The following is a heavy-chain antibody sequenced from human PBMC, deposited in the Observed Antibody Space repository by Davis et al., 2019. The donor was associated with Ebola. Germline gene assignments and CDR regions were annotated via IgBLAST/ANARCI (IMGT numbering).Heavy chain of an antibody. V-gene: IGHV4-59*12. CDR1: GGSIGTYY. J-gene: IGHJ5*01. CDR2: ISQRENT. Sequence: SETLSLTCTVSGGSIGTYYWSWIRQSPGKGLEWIGQISQRENTNYKPSLKSRITISLDKSKNQFSLKLSSLTAADTAVYYCAREGDCDDCTCSSKTNWFDSWGQGTLVTVSS. CDR3: AREGDCDDCTCSSKTNWFDS. D-gene: IGHD2-21*01.